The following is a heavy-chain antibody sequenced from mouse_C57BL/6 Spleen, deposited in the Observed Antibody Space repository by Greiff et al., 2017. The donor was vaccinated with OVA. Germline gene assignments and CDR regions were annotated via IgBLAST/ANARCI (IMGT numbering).Heavy chain of an antibody. Sequence: VQLQQPGAELVKPGASVKLSCKASGYTFTSYWMQWVKQRPGQGLEWIGEIDPSASYTNYNQKFKGKATLTVDTSSSTAYMQLSSLTSEDSAVYYCARSAAQATDYWGQGTTLTVSS. V-gene: IGHV1-50*01. CDR1: GYTFTSYW. J-gene: IGHJ2*01. CDR3: ARSAAQATDY. D-gene: IGHD3-2*02. CDR2: IDPSASYT.